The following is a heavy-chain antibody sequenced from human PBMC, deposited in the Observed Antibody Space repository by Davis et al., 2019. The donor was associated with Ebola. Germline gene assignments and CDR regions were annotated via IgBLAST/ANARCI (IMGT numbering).Heavy chain of an antibody. CDR1: GFVFSSFV. CDR3: ARGGGSSWFAY. CDR2: TSGSGDST. J-gene: IGHJ5*01. D-gene: IGHD6-13*01. Sequence: GESLKISCAASGFVFSSFVMSWVRQAPGKGLEWVSATSGSGDSTHHADSVKGRFAISRDNSKDTLYLHMNRLRAEDTAVYYCARGGGSSWFAYWGQGTLVTVSS. V-gene: IGHV3-23*01.